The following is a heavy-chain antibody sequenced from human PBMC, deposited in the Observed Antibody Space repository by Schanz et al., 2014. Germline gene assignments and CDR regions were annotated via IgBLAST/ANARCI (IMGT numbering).Heavy chain of an antibody. D-gene: IGHD3-10*01. CDR3: ARGIITMVRGGDVGAFDI. CDR2: VWSDGNTK. CDR1: GFTFSSYA. J-gene: IGHJ3*02. Sequence: VQLVESGGGVVQPGRSLRLSCAASGFTFSSYAMTWVRQAPGKGPEWVALVWSDGNTKYYVDSVKGRFTISRDNSMNTLHLQMDGLRVEDTAVYYCARGIITMVRGGDVGAFDIWGQGTMVTVSS. V-gene: IGHV3-33*08.